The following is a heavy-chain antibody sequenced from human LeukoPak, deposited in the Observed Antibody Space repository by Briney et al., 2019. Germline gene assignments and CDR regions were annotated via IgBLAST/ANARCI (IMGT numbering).Heavy chain of an antibody. J-gene: IGHJ4*02. Sequence: GGSLRLSCVASGFTFSRDWMSWVRQAPGKGLEWVANIKEDGSAQYYADSVKGRFTISGDNTKNSLYLQMNSLTAEDTAMYYCARDWSGSGGSCFAYWGQGTLVTVSS. CDR2: IKEDGSAQ. D-gene: IGHD2-15*01. CDR1: GFTFSRDW. CDR3: ARDWSGSGGSCFAY. V-gene: IGHV3-7*01.